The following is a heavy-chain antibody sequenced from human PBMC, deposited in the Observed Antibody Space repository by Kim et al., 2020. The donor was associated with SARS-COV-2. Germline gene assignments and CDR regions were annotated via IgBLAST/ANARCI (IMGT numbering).Heavy chain of an antibody. D-gene: IGHD6-13*01. Sequence: SETLSLTCTVSGGSISSYYWSWIRQPPGKGLEWIGYIYYSGSTNYNHSLKSRVTISVDTSKNQFSLKLSSVTAADTAVYYCARSIPSGYSSNTFDYWGQGTLVTVSS. CDR3: ARSIPSGYSSNTFDY. V-gene: IGHV4-59*01. CDR2: IYYSGST. J-gene: IGHJ4*02. CDR1: GGSISSYY.